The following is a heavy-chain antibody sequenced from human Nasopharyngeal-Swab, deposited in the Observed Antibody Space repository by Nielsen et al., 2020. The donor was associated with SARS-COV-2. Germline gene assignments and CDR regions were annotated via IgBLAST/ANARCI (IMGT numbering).Heavy chain of an antibody. CDR2: IWYDGSNK. CDR3: AKFGTTSTPSA. CDR1: GFTFNNYG. Sequence: GESLKISCAASGFTFNNYGMHWVRQAPGKGLEWVALIWYDGSNKYYADSVKGRFTISRDNSENTLYLQMNSLRAEDTAVYYCAKFGTTSTPSAWGQGTPVTVSA. V-gene: IGHV3-33*06. J-gene: IGHJ5*02. D-gene: IGHD3-10*01.